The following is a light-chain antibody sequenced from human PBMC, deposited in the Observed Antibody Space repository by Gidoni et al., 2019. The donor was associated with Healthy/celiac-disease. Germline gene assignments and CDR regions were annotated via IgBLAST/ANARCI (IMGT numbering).Light chain of an antibody. CDR3: QSYDSSLSGWV. CDR1: SSNIGAGYD. J-gene: IGLJ3*02. V-gene: IGLV1-40*01. Sequence: QSVLTQSPSVSGAPGQRVTISCTGSSSNIGAGYDVHWYQQLPGTAPKLVIYGNRNRPSGVPDRFSGSKSGTSASLAITGLQAEDEANYYCQSYDSSLSGWVFGGGTKLTVL. CDR2: GNR.